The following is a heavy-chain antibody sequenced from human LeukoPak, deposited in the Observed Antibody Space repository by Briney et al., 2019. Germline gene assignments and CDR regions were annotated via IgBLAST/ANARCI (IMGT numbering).Heavy chain of an antibody. V-gene: IGHV4-59*08. Sequence: PSETLSLTRTVSNASITSHYWSWIRQAPGEGLEWIGYIYYSGSTNYNPSLKGRVTISIDTSKNLLSLKLNSSTAADTATYYCARGSGFYPLDFDYWGQGTLVTVSS. J-gene: IGHJ4*02. CDR1: NASITSHY. D-gene: IGHD3-22*01. CDR3: ARGSGFYPLDFDY. CDR2: IYYSGST.